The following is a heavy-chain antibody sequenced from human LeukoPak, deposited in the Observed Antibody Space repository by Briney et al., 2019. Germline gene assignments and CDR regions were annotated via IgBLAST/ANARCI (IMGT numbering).Heavy chain of an antibody. V-gene: IGHV3-30*02. CDR3: AKDEVGRYCSSTSCYSRFDY. J-gene: IGHJ4*02. Sequence: SVKGRFVISRDNSKNTLYLQMNSLRTEDTAMYYCAKDEVGRYCSSTSCYSRFDYWGQGTLVTVSS. D-gene: IGHD2-2*02.